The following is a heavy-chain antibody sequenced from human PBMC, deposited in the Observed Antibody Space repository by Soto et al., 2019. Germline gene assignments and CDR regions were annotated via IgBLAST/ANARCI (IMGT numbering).Heavy chain of an antibody. V-gene: IGHV4-34*01. CDR2: INHGGNT. D-gene: IGHD3-10*01. CDR3: ARAPYGSANRYPLDS. Sequence: SETLSLTCAVYSGSLTTHYWSWIRQPPGKGLEWIGEINHGGNTNYSPSLKRRVTISVDTSKNQISLKLNAVTAADTAVYYCARAPYGSANRYPLDSWGEGTLVTVSS. CDR1: SGSLTTHY. J-gene: IGHJ4*02.